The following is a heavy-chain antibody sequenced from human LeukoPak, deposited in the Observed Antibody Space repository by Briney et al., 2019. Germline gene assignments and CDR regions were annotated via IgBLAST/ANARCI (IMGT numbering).Heavy chain of an antibody. J-gene: IGHJ4*02. V-gene: IGHV3-21*01. CDR3: ARGFGYFDWLLVY. CDR2: ISSSSSYF. CDR1: GFTFSSYS. D-gene: IGHD3-9*01. Sequence: GGSLRLSCAASGFTFSSYSMNWVRQAPGKGLEWVSSISSSSSYFYYADSVKGRFTISRDNAKNSLFLQMNSLRAEDTAVYYCARGFGYFDWLLVYWGQGTLVTVSS.